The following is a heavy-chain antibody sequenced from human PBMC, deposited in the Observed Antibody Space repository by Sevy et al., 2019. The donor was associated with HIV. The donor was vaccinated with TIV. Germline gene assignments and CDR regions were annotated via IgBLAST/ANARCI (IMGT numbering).Heavy chain of an antibody. CDR2: MYHSGTT. CDR3: AAMNTVTKGDALDI. V-gene: IGHV4-38-2*02. CDR1: GYSIRSGYY. D-gene: IGHD4-17*01. J-gene: IGHJ3*02. Sequence: SETLSLTCTISGYSIRSGYYWGWIRQPPGKGLEWIGSMYHSGTTYYNASLKSRVTISADRSKNQFSLKLTSVTAADTAIYHCAAMNTVTKGDALDIWGQGTMVTVSS.